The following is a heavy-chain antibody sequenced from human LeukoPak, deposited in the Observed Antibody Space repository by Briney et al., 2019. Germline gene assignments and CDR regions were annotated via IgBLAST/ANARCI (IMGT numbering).Heavy chain of an antibody. CDR1: GFTFSSYA. V-gene: IGHV3-23*01. CDR2: ISGSGGNT. CDR3: AKHRGTKSFDY. Sequence: PGGSLRLSCAASGFTFSSYAMSWVRQAPGKGLEWVSVISGSGGNTYYADSVKGRFTISRDNSKNTVFLQMSSLRAEDTAAYYCAKHRGTKSFDYWGQGTLVTVSS. D-gene: IGHD2-8*01. J-gene: IGHJ4*02.